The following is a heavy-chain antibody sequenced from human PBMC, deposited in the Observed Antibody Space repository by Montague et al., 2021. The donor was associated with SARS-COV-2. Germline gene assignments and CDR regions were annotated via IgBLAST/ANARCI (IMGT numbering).Heavy chain of an antibody. CDR3: ARDRGRYFDSGSYNWLDS. V-gene: IGHV4-59*01. Sequence: SETLSLTCTVSGGSISPYYWTWIRRPPGKGLEWIGYIYYTGNTKYKPSLKSRVTISVDTSKNQSSLNLKSVTAADTAVYYCARDRGRYFDSGSYNWLDSWGQGTLVTVSS. CDR2: IYYTGNT. CDR1: GGSISPYY. J-gene: IGHJ5*01. D-gene: IGHD3-10*01.